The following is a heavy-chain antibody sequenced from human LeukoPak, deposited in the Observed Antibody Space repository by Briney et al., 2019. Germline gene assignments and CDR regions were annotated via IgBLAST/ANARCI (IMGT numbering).Heavy chain of an antibody. CDR1: EFTVTYNY. V-gene: IGHV3-53*01. Sequence: GGSLRLSCAASEFTVTYNYMTWVRRAPGKGLEWVSLLYSHSATNYADSVKGRFTISRDDSKNTVYLQMNSLRAEDTAVYYCGKGINYYDNSGYFKHWGQGTLVTVSS. J-gene: IGHJ4*02. CDR2: LYSHSAT. D-gene: IGHD3-22*01. CDR3: GKGINYYDNSGYFKH.